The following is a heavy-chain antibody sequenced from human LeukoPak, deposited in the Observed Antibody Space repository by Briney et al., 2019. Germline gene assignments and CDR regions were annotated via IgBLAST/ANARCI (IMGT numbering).Heavy chain of an antibody. CDR1: GGSISSYY. CDR2: IYYSGST. Sequence: SETLSLTCTVSGGSISSYYWSWIRQPPGKGLEWIGYIYYSGSTNYNPSLKSRVTISVDTSKNQFSLKLSSVTAADTAVYYCARVIGSQYYYYYVDVWGKGTTVTVSS. D-gene: IGHD3-16*02. J-gene: IGHJ6*03. V-gene: IGHV4-59*01. CDR3: ARVIGSQYYYYYVDV.